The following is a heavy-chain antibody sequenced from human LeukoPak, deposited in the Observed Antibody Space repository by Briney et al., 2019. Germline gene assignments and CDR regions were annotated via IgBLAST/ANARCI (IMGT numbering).Heavy chain of an antibody. CDR1: GFTFSSYA. J-gene: IGHJ4*02. CDR3: ARAWSLRYFDY. D-gene: IGHD1-26*01. CDR2: ISYDGSNK. Sequence: SGGSLRLSCAASGFTFSSYAMHWVRQAPGKGLEWVAVISYDGSNKYYADSVKGRFTISRDNSKNTLYLQMNSLRAEDTAVYYCARAWSLRYFDYWGQGTLVTVSS. V-gene: IGHV3-30-3*01.